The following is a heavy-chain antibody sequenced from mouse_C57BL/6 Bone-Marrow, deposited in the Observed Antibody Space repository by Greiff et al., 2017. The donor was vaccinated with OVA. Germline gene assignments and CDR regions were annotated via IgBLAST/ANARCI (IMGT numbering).Heavy chain of an antibody. V-gene: IGHV5-6*01. Sequence: EVQLVESGGDLVKPGGSLKLSCAASGFTFSSYGMSWVRQTPDKRLEWVATISSGGSYTYYPDSVKGRFTISRDNAKNTLYLQMRSLKSEDTAMYYCARSYYYFDYWGQGTTLTVSS. CDR2: ISSGGSYT. J-gene: IGHJ2*01. CDR3: ARSYYYFDY. CDR1: GFTFSSYG. D-gene: IGHD6-5*01.